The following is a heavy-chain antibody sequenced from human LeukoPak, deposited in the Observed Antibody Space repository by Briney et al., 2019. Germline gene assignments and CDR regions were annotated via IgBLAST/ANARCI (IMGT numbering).Heavy chain of an antibody. D-gene: IGHD3-16*01. CDR3: ARVERGGVLVV. CDR2: VIPILGTP. J-gene: IGHJ4*02. Sequence: GASVTVSCMASGDTFITYTVTWVGQAPGQGREWMGGVIPILGTPNYAQKFQGRVTITADKTTTTVSIDLRSLRSDDTAVYYCARVERGGVLVVWGPGTLVIVSS. V-gene: IGHV1-69*08. CDR1: GDTFITYT.